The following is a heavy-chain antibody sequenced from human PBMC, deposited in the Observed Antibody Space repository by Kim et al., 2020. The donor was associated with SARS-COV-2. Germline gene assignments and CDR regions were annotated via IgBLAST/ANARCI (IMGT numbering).Heavy chain of an antibody. V-gene: IGHV4-59*08. CDR2: IYYSGST. D-gene: IGHD2-2*01. CDR1: GGSISSYY. CDR3: ARHSYQTGAGWYFDV. J-gene: IGHJ2*01. Sequence: SETLSLTCTVSGGSISSYYWSWIRQPPGKGLEWIGYIYYSGSTNYNPSLKSRVTISVDTSKNQFSLKLSSVTAADTAVYYCARHSYQTGAGWYFDVWGRGTLVTVSS.